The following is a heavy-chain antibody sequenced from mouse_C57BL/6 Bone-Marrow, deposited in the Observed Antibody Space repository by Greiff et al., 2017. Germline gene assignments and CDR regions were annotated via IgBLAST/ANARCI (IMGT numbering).Heavy chain of an antibody. J-gene: IGHJ2*01. CDR3: TRSYGSSQYYFDY. V-gene: IGHV1-15*01. CDR2: IDPETGGT. Sequence: VQLQQSGAELVRPGASVTLSCKASGYTFTDYEMHWVKQTPVHGLEWIGAIDPETGGTAYNQKFKGKAILTADKSSSTAYMELRSLTSEDSTVYYCTRSYGSSQYYFDYWGQGTTLTVSS. D-gene: IGHD1-1*01. CDR1: GYTFTDYE.